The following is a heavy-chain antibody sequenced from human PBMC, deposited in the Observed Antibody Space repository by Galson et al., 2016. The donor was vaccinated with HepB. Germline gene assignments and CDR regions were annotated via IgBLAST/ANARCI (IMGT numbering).Heavy chain of an antibody. D-gene: IGHD3-10*01. Sequence: SETLSLTCTVSGGSISSSSYYWGWIRQPPGKGLEWIGSIYYSGSTYYNPSLKSRVSISVDTSKNQFSLRLSSVTAADTAVYYCARDRSSGSGNFGYRGQGTLVTVSS. J-gene: IGHJ4*02. V-gene: IGHV4-39*07. CDR3: ARDRSSGSGNFGY. CDR1: GGSISSSSYY. CDR2: IYYSGST.